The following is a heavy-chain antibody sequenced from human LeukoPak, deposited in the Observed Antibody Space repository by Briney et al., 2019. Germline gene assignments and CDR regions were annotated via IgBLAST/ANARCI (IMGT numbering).Heavy chain of an antibody. CDR3: TKRSRGYYDY. Sequence: GGSLRLSCAASGFTVSTDNMSWVRQVPGKGLEWVSVVYSGNDGTNYADSVRGRFTISRDDSENMVYLQMNNLRLEDAAVYYCTKRSRGYYDYWGQGTLVTVSS. CDR2: VYSGNDGT. D-gene: IGHD3-10*01. CDR1: GFTVSTDN. V-gene: IGHV3-66*02. J-gene: IGHJ4*02.